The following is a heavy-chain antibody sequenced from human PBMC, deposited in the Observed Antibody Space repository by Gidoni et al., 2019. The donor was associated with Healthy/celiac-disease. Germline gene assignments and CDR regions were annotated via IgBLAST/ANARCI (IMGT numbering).Heavy chain of an antibody. Sequence: QVTLRESGPALVKPTQTLTLTCTFSGFSLSTSGMCVSWIRQPPGKALEWLARIDWDDDKYYSTSLKTRLTISKDTSKNQVVLTMTNMDPVDTATYYCARNKIAAAAVGAFDIWGQGTMVTVSS. CDR1: GFSLSTSGMC. CDR3: ARNKIAAAAVGAFDI. J-gene: IGHJ3*02. V-gene: IGHV2-70*15. D-gene: IGHD6-13*01. CDR2: IDWDDDK.